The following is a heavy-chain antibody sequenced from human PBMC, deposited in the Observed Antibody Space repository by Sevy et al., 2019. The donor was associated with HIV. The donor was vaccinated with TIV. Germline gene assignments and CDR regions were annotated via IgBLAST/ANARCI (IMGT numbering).Heavy chain of an antibody. D-gene: IGHD3-10*01. J-gene: IGHJ5*02. Sequence: ASVKVSCKDSGGTFSSYAISWVRQAPGQGLEWMGGIIPIFGTGNYAQKFQGRVTISADESTSTAYMELSSLRSEDTAVYYCARIQTTMVRGVIAQTWGQGTLVTVSS. CDR3: ARIQTTMVRGVIAQT. CDR2: IIPIFGTG. CDR1: GGTFSSYA. V-gene: IGHV1-69*13.